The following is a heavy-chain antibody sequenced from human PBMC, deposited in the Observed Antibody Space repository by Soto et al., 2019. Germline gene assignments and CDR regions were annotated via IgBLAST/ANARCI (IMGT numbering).Heavy chain of an antibody. D-gene: IGHD5-12*01. V-gene: IGHV3-23*01. CDR3: IKGGWLDY. J-gene: IGHJ4*02. CDR2: ISDSGDRT. Sequence: EVHLLESGGGLVQPGGSLRLSCAASEFTFSIFDMSWVRQAPGKGLEWVSMISDSGDRTYYAGSVRGRFTIARVNYKNTVYLQMNRMRGEDTAVYYCIKGGWLDYWGQGTLVTVSS. CDR1: EFTFSIFD.